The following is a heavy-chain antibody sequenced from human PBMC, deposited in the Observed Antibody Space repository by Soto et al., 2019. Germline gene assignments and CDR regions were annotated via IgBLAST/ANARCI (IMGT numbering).Heavy chain of an antibody. J-gene: IGHJ3*02. Sequence: GGSLRLSCAASGFTFSSYGMHWVRQAPGKGLEWVAVISYDGSNKYYADSVKGRFTISRDNSKNTLYLQMNSLRAEDTAVYYCAKDRLAVAGPGAFDIWGQGTMVTVSS. CDR1: GFTFSSYG. CDR3: AKDRLAVAGPGAFDI. CDR2: ISYDGSNK. V-gene: IGHV3-30*18. D-gene: IGHD6-19*01.